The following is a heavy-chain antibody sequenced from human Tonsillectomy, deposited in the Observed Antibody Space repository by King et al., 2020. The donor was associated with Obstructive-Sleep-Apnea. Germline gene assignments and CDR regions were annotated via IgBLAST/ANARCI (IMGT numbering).Heavy chain of an antibody. J-gene: IGHJ4*02. CDR1: GFTFRSYA. Sequence: VQLVESGGGLVQPGGSLSLRLSCAGSGFTFRSYAMSWVRQAPGKGLEWVSGISGSGGSTYYAESVKGRFTISRDNSKNTLYLQMNSLRVEDTAVYYCAKDSMDYDILTGPVDYWGQGTLVTVSS. V-gene: IGHV3-23*04. CDR2: ISGSGGST. D-gene: IGHD3-9*01. CDR3: AKDSMDYDILTGPVDY.